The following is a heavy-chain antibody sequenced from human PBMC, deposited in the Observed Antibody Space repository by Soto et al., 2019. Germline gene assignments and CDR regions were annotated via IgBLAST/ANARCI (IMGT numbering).Heavy chain of an antibody. V-gene: IGHV3-11*06. CDR2: ISSSGSYT. D-gene: IGHD3-22*01. Sequence: QVQLVESGGGLVKPGGSLRLSCAASGFTFSDYYMSWIRQAPGKGLEWVSYISSSGSYTNYADSVKGRFTISRDNAKNSLYLQMNSLRAEDTAVYYCAVRRNYDSSGYLPYYYYGMDVWGQGTTVTVSS. J-gene: IGHJ6*02. CDR1: GFTFSDYY. CDR3: AVRRNYDSSGYLPYYYYGMDV.